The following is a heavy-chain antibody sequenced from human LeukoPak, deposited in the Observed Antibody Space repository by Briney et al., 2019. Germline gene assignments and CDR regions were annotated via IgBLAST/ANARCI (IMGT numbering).Heavy chain of an antibody. J-gene: IGHJ4*02. CDR3: ARDQEAFDY. CDR1: GYSFTSNY. V-gene: IGHV1-46*01. Sequence: ASVKVSCKASGYSFTSNYIHWVRQAPGQGLEWMGMTYPRDGSTSYAQKFQGRVTVTRDTSTSTVHMELSGLRSEDTAVYYCARDQEAFDYWGQGTLVTVSS. CDR2: TYPRDGST.